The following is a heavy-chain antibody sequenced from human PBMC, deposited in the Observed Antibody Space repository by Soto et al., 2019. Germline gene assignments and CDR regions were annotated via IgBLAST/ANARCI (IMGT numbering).Heavy chain of an antibody. V-gene: IGHV1-69*01. J-gene: IGHJ6*02. Sequence: QVQLVQSGAEVKKPGSSVKVSCKASGGTFSSYVIGWVRQAPGQGLEWRGGLISIFGTTHYAQRFQGRVRITADESPSTAYMELSSLRSEDTAVYYCATPLAYAMRGWDGLDVWGQGTTVTVSS. CDR3: ATPLAYAMRGWDGLDV. CDR1: GGTFSSYV. D-gene: IGHD2-8*01. CDR2: LISIFGTT.